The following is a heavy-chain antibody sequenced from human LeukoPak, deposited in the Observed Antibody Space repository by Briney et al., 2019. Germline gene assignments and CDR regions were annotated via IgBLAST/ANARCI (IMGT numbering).Heavy chain of an antibody. CDR3: ARGPSPNYYDSSGYYFLGYFDY. CDR2: IYYSGST. D-gene: IGHD3-22*01. J-gene: IGHJ4*02. V-gene: IGHV4-59*12. CDR1: GGSISSYY. Sequence: SETLSLTCTVSGGSISSYYWSWIRQPPGKGLEWIGYIYYSGSTNYNPSLKSRVTISVDTSKNQFSLKLSSVTAADTAVYYCARGPSPNYYDSSGYYFLGYFDYWGQGTLVTVSS.